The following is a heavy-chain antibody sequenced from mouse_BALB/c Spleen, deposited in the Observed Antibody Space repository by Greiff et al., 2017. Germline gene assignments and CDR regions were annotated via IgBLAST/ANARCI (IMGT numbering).Heavy chain of an antibody. CDR3: ARNEGHDGHLGAMDY. CDR1: GFSLSRYS. CDR2: IWGGGST. D-gene: IGHD2-3*01. J-gene: IGHJ4*01. V-gene: IGHV2-6-4*01. Sequence: VQVVESGPGLVAPSQSLSITCTVSGFSLSRYSVHWVRQPPGKGLEWLGMIWGGGSTDYNSALKSRLSISKDNSKSQVFLKMNSLQTDDTAMYYCARNEGHDGHLGAMDYWGQGTSVTVSS.